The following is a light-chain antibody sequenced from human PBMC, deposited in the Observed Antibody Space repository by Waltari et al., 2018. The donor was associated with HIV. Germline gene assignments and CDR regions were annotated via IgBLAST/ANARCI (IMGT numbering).Light chain of an antibody. J-gene: IGKJ3*01. Sequence: EIVLTQSPGTLSLSPGEIVTLSCRASQSVPANYVAWYQQKPAQAPRLLIYAASSRATGIPDRFSGGGSGTDFTLTINSLEPEDFAVYFCQQYGSSLFTFGPGTKVDLK. CDR3: QQYGSSLFT. CDR1: QSVPANY. CDR2: AAS. V-gene: IGKV3-20*01.